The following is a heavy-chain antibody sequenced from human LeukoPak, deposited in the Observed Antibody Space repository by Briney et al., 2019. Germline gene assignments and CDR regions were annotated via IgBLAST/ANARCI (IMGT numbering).Heavy chain of an antibody. CDR3: ARAGYYDPSRFGY. CDR1: GGSLSSFY. J-gene: IGHJ4*02. Sequence: KPSETLSPTRSVSGGSLSSFYWSLIRQPPGEGLEWIGYIYYSGSINYNPSLKSRVTISVDTSKNQFSLKLSSVTAADTAVYYCARAGYYDPSRFGYWGQGTLVTVSS. V-gene: IGHV4-59*01. CDR2: IYYSGSI. D-gene: IGHD3-3*01.